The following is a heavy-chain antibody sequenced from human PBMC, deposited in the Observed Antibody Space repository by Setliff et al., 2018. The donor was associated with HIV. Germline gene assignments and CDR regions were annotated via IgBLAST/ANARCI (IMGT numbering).Heavy chain of an antibody. V-gene: IGHV3-7*04. Sequence: PGGSLRLSCAASGFIFDDYGMSWVRQCPGKGLEWVANIQQHGSEIHYVASVEGRFTISRDNAKNSLYLQMNSLRAEDTAVYYCAGGTGYYYYYGMDVWGQGTTVTVSS. CDR3: AGGTGYYYYYGMDV. CDR1: GFIFDDYG. J-gene: IGHJ6*02. D-gene: IGHD7-27*01. CDR2: IQQHGSEI.